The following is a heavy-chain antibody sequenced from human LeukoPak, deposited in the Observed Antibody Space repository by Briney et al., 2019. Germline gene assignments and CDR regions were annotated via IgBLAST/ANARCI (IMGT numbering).Heavy chain of an antibody. V-gene: IGHV4-39*07. CDR3: ARLFRGNYPGYLDF. J-gene: IGHJ4*02. CDR1: GGSISSSSYY. CDR2: IYYSGST. Sequence: PSETLSLTCTVSGGSISSSSYYWGWIRQPPGKGLEWIGSIYYSGSTYYNPSLKSRVTISVDTSKNQFSLRLSSLTAADTAIYYCARLFRGNYPGYLDFWGQGILVTVSS. D-gene: IGHD1-26*01.